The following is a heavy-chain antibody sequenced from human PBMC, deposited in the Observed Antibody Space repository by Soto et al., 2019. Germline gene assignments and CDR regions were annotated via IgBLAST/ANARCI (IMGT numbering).Heavy chain of an antibody. CDR1: GFTFSSYG. CDR3: AARTYSTGWHYFDY. V-gene: IGHV3-33*01. Sequence: GGSLRLSCAASGFTFSSYGMHWVRQAPGKGLEWVAVIWYDGSNKYYADSVKGRFTISRDNSKNTVYLHMNSLRAEDTAVYYCAARTYSTGWHYFDYWGQGTLVTVSS. J-gene: IGHJ4*02. D-gene: IGHD6-19*01. CDR2: IWYDGSNK.